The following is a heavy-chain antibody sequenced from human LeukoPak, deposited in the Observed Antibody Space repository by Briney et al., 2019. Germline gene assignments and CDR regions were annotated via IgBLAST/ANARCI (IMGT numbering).Heavy chain of an antibody. Sequence: PGGSLRLSCAASGFTFSTSAMSWVRQAPGKGLEWVSGISGSGDSTYYADSVKGRFTISRDNSKNTLYLQMNSLRAEDTAVYYCAKGERFTYDSSGYFFDYWGQGTLVTVSS. CDR2: ISGSGDST. D-gene: IGHD3-22*01. CDR1: GFTFSTSA. CDR3: AKGERFTYDSSGYFFDY. V-gene: IGHV3-23*01. J-gene: IGHJ4*02.